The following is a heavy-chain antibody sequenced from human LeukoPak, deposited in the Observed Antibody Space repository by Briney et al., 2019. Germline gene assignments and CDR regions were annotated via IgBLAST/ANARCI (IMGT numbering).Heavy chain of an antibody. V-gene: IGHV3-30*02. D-gene: IGHD3-22*01. CDR1: GFTFSSYG. CDR2: IRYDGSNK. Sequence: GGSLRLSCAASGFTFSSYGMHRVRQAPGKGLEWVAFIRYDGSNKYYADSVKGRFTISRDNSKNTLYLQMNSLRAEDTAVYYCASIMRDYYDSSGYYSRGPKVDIWGQGTMVTVSS. CDR3: ASIMRDYYDSSGYYSRGPKVDI. J-gene: IGHJ3*02.